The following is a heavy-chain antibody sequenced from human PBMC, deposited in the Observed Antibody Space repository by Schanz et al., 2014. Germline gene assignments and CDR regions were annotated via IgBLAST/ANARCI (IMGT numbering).Heavy chain of an antibody. CDR3: AGTYCSSTSCYTGYYYMDV. J-gene: IGHJ6*03. Sequence: QVQLVQSGAEVKKPGASVKVSCKASGYTFTDYGVIWVRQAPGQGLEWMGRIIPILGIANYAQNFQGRVTITADKSTSTAYRELTSLRSEDTAVYYCAGTYCSSTSCYTGYYYMDVWGKGTTVTVAS. V-gene: IGHV1-69*04. CDR1: GYTFTDYG. D-gene: IGHD2-2*02. CDR2: IIPILGIA.